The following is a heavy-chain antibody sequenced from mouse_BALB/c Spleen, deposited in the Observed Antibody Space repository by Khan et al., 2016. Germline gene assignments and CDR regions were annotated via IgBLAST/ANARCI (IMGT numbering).Heavy chain of an antibody. V-gene: IGHV2-5*01. CDR3: AKAGLAY. J-gene: IGHJ3*01. CDR1: GFSLTNYG. Sequence: QVQLQQSGPGLVQPSQSLSITCTVSGFSLTNYGVHWVRQSPVKGLEWLGVIWRGGGTDYNTVFMSRLNITKDNSKSQVFFKMNSLQPDDSAIYXCAKAGLAYWGQGTLVTVSA. CDR2: IWRGGGT. D-gene: IGHD3-3*01.